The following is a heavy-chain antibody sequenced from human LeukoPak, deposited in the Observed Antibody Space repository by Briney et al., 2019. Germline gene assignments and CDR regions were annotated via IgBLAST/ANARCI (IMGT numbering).Heavy chain of an antibody. D-gene: IGHD1-26*01. J-gene: IGHJ4*02. V-gene: IGHV4-59*08. CDR3: ARSPKGGSYFDY. CDR2: ISYTGTT. Sequence: SETLSLACTVSGGSFSNYYWNWIRQPPGKGLEWIGYISYTGTTNYNPSLKSRVTISLGTSPNHFSLKLSSVTAADTAVYYCARSPKGGSYFDYWGQGTLVTVSS. CDR1: GGSFSNYY.